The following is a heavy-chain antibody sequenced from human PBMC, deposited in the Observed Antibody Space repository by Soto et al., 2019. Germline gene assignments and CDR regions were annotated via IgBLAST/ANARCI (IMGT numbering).Heavy chain of an antibody. CDR1: GFTFSSYS. J-gene: IGHJ4*02. D-gene: IGHD2-21*01. CDR3: ARDRDGYNRYFDY. V-gene: IGHV3-21*01. Sequence: PGGSLRLSCAASGFTFSSYSMNWVRQAPGKGLEWVSSISSSSSYIYYADSVKGRFTISRDNAKNSLYLQMNSLRAEDTAVYYCARDRDGYNRYFDYWGQGTLVTVS. CDR2: ISSSSSYI.